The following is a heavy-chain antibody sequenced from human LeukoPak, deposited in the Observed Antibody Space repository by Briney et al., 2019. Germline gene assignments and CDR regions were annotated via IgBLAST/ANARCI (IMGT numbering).Heavy chain of an antibody. CDR1: GGSLTGYY. V-gene: IGHV4-4*07. CDR3: ARGTGMTPISGYYSFVY. D-gene: IGHD5-12*01. CDR2: VSDTGRA. J-gene: IGHJ4*02. Sequence: SETLSLTCTVSGGSLTGYYWTWVRQPAGKGLEWIGRVSDTGRAYYNPSLERRVTISLDTSNNRFSLKVTSVTAADTDVYYCARGTGMTPISGYYSFVYWGQGTLVSVSS.